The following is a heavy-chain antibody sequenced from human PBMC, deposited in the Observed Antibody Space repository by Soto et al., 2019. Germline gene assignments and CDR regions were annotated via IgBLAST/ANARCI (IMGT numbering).Heavy chain of an antibody. J-gene: IGHJ4*02. D-gene: IGHD1-26*01. CDR1: GDSITSIYH. CDR3: ARHHVRGRTIAGAAEF. CDR2: IYHSGTT. V-gene: IGHV4-38-2*01. Sequence: PSETLSLTCAVSGDSITSIYHWAWIRQPPGRGLEWVASIYHSGTTYYNPSLKSRVTISVDTSKNHFSLNLSSVTAADTAMYYCARHHVRGRTIAGAAEFWGQGTLVTVSS.